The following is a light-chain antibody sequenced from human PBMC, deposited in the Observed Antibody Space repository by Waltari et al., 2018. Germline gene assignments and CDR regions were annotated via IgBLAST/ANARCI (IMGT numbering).Light chain of an antibody. CDR1: AFAARY. CDR2: QDS. J-gene: IGLJ3*02. CDR3: QTWDRNKWV. Sequence: LTQQPSVHVSPAQTANILCSGPAFAARYISWYQQSACQSPVLVIYQDSKRPSGIPERFSGSNSENTATLTVSGAQPVDEADYFCQTWDRNKWVFGGGTKLTVL. V-gene: IGLV3-1*01.